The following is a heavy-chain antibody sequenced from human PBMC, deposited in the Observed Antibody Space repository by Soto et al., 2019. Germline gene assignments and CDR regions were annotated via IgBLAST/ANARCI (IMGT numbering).Heavy chain of an antibody. D-gene: IGHD4-17*01. Sequence: EVQVLESGGGLVQPGGSLRLSCVASGITVNNYAWTWVRQAPGKGLECVSSMHAIGGGTFYADSVQGRFTISRDDSKNTLYLQLNNLRVDDTGIYFCAKDPNGDYVGAFDSWGQGSLVTVSS. J-gene: IGHJ4*02. CDR3: AKDPNGDYVGAFDS. V-gene: IGHV3-23*01. CDR2: MHAIGGGT. CDR1: GITVNNYA.